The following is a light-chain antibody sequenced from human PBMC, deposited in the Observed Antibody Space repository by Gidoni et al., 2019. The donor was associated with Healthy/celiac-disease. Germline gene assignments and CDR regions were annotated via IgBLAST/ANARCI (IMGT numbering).Light chain of an antibody. CDR2: DTR. V-gene: IGLV7-46*01. Sequence: QAVGTQEPSLTVSPGGTVTLTCGSNTGAVTSGHYPYWFQQKPGQAPRTLIYDTRHKHSWPPARFSGSLLWGKAALTLSGAQPEAEAEYYCLLSYSGARVFGGGTKLTVL. J-gene: IGLJ3*02. CDR3: LLSYSGARV. CDR1: TGAVTSGHY.